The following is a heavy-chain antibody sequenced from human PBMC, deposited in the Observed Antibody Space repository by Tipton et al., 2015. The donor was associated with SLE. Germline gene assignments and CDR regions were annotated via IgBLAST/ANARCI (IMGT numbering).Heavy chain of an antibody. CDR3: ARDGGCSGGSCFDH. V-gene: IGHV4-59*12. CDR1: GGSISSYY. D-gene: IGHD2-15*01. J-gene: IGHJ4*02. Sequence: TLSLTCTVSGGSISSYYWSWIRQPPGKGLEWIGCIYYSGSTYYNPSLKSRVTISVDTSKNQFSLKLSSVTAADTAVYYCARDGGCSGGSCFDHWGQGTLVTVSS. CDR2: IYYSGST.